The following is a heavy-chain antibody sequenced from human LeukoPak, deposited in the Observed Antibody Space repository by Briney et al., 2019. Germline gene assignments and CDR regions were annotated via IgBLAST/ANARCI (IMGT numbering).Heavy chain of an antibody. Sequence: ASVKVSCKASGYTFTGYYMHWVRQAPGQGLEWMGWINPNSGGTNYAQKFQGRVTMTRDTSISTAYMELSRLRSDDTAVYYCARKTRLLLKKYYYYYMDVWGKGTTVTVSS. V-gene: IGHV1-2*02. CDR1: GYTFTGYY. CDR3: ARKTRLLLKKYYYYYMDV. CDR2: INPNSGGT. J-gene: IGHJ6*03. D-gene: IGHD3-22*01.